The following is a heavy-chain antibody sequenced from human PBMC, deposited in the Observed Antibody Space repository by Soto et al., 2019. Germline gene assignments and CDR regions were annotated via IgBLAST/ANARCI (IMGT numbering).Heavy chain of an antibody. V-gene: IGHV3-20*04. J-gene: IGHJ3*02. Sequence: EVQLVESGGRVVRPGGSLRLYCAASGFSFDEYGMSWVRQGPGKGLEWVSGINRNGERTGYAETVQGRFTISRDNAKKTVYLQMTGLRVCDTGLYYCAGQGRDAFDIWGQGTMVIVSA. CDR1: GFSFDEYG. CDR2: INRNGERT. CDR3: AGQGRDAFDI.